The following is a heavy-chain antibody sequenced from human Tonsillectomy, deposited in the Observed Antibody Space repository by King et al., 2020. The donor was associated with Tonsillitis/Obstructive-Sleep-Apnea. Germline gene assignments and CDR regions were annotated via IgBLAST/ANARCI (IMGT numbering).Heavy chain of an antibody. CDR2: INHSGST. J-gene: IGHJ4*02. V-gene: IGHV4-34*01. CDR3: AISLGYCSGDSCLDY. D-gene: IGHD2-15*01. CDR1: GGSFSGYY. Sequence: VQLQQWGAGLLKPSETLSLTCAVYGGSFSGYYWSWIRQPPGKGLEWIGEINHSGSTNSNPSLKSRVTISVDTSQNHFSLKLGSVTAADTAVYFCAISLGYCSGDSCLDYWGQGTLVTVSS.